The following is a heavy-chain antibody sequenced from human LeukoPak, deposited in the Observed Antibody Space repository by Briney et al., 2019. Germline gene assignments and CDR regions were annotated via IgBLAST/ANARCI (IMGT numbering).Heavy chain of an antibody. V-gene: IGHV4-34*01. D-gene: IGHD3-10*02. CDR3: ASVVRGAYYYYYGMDV. J-gene: IGHJ6*02. Sequence: PSETLSLTCAVYGGSFSGYYWSWIRQPPGKGLEWIGEINHSGSTNYNPSLKSRVTISVDTSKNQLSLKLSSVTAADTAVYYCASVVRGAYYYYYGMDVWGQGTTVTVSS. CDR1: GGSFSGYY. CDR2: INHSGST.